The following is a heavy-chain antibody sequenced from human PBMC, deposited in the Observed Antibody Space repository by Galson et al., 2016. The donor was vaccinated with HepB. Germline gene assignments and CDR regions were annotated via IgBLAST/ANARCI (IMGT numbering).Heavy chain of an antibody. CDR3: ARVTFTWDGGGCRYYGMDV. J-gene: IGHJ6*04. CDR2: IGTAGDT. Sequence: SLRLSCAASGFALRSCDMYWVRQTPGKGLEWVSSIGTAGDTYYPGSVRGRFTASRENANNSLYLQMNSLRAGDTAVYLCARVTFTWDGGGCRYYGMDVWGTGTTVTVSP. V-gene: IGHV3-13*01. CDR1: GFALRSCD. D-gene: IGHD2-21*01.